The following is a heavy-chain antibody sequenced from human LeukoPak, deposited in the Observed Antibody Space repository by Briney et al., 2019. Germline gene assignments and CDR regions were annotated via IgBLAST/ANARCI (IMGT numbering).Heavy chain of an antibody. CDR2: ISGSGGST. CDR1: GFTFSSYA. V-gene: IGHV3-23*01. CDR3: AKDRKAYCGGDCPFDY. J-gene: IGHJ4*02. Sequence: PGGSLRLSCAASGFTFSSYAMSWVRQAPGKGLEWVSAISGSGGSTYYADSVKGRFTTSRDNSKNTLYLQMNSLRAEDTAAYYCAKDRKAYCGGDCPFDYWGQGTLVTVSS. D-gene: IGHD2-21*02.